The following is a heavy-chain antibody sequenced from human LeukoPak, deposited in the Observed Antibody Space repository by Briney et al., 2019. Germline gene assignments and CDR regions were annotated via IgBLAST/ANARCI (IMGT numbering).Heavy chain of an antibody. CDR1: GGSFSGYY. J-gene: IGHJ4*02. CDR3: ARALGVYSSSAQAH. V-gene: IGHV4-34*01. CDR2: INHSGST. Sequence: SETLSLTCAVYGGSFSGYYWSWIRQPPGKGLEWIGEINHSGSTNYNPSLKSRVTISVDTSKNQFSLKLSSVTAADTAVYYCARALGVYSSSAQAHWGQGTLVTVSS. D-gene: IGHD6-13*01.